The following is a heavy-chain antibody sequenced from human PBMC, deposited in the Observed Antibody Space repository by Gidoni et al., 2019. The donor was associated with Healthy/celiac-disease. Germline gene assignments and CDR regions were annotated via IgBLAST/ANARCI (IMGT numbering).Heavy chain of an antibody. V-gene: IGHV2-5*01. CDR1: GFSLSTSGGG. Sequence: QITLKESGPTLVTPTQTLTLTCTFSGFSLSTSGGGVGWIRQPPGKALEWLALIYWNDDKRYSPSLKSRLTITKDTSKNQVVLTMTNMDPVDTATYYCAHSCAGLQLRSCVGGDYWGQGTLVTVSS. D-gene: IGHD5-12*01. CDR3: AHSCAGLQLRSCVGGDY. J-gene: IGHJ4*02. CDR2: IYWNDDK.